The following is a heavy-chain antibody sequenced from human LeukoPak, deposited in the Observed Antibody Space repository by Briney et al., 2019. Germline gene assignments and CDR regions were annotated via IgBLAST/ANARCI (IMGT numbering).Heavy chain of an antibody. CDR2: IIPIFGTA. V-gene: IGHV1-69*01. D-gene: IGHD2-2*01. J-gene: IGHJ3*02. Sequence: GSSVKVSCKASRGTFSSYSINWVRQAPGQGLEWMGGIIPIFGTANYAQKFQGRVTITADESTSTAYMELSSLRSEDTAVYYCARDVVVVPAAIWAFDIWGQGTMVTVSS. CDR3: ARDVVVVPAAIWAFDI. CDR1: RGTFSSYS.